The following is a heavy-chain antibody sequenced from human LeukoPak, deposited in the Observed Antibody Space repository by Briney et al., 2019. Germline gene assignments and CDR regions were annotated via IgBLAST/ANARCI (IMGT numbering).Heavy chain of an antibody. V-gene: IGHV3-7*03. CDR2: IKEDGSEK. CDR1: GFTFSSYW. CDR3: TNLASY. J-gene: IGHJ4*02. Sequence: GGSLRLSCAASGFTFSSYWMGWVRQAPGKGLEWVAKIKEDGSEKYYVDSVKGRFTISRDNSNNKLYLQLKSLRVEDTALYYCTNLASYWGQGTLVIVSS.